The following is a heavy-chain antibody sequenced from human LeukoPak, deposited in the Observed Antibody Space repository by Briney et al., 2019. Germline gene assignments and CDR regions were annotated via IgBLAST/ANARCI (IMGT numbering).Heavy chain of an antibody. CDR3: ARDHGGYSGYDWGADAFDI. CDR1: GFTFSSYW. V-gene: IGHV3-7*01. Sequence: PGGSLRLSCAASGFTFSSYWMSWVRQAPGKGLEWVANIKQDGSEKYYVDSVKGRFTISRDNAKNSLYLQMNSLRAEDTAVYYCARDHGGYSGYDWGADAFDIWGQGTMVTVSS. CDR2: IKQDGSEK. J-gene: IGHJ3*02. D-gene: IGHD5-12*01.